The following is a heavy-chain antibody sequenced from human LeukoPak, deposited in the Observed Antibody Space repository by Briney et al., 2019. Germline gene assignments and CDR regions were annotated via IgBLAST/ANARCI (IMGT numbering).Heavy chain of an antibody. CDR2: INHSGST. V-gene: IGHV4-34*01. Sequence: PSETLSLTCAVYGESFSGYYWSWIRQPPGKGLEWIGEINHSGSTNYNPSLKSRVTISVDTSKNQFSLKLSSVTAADTAVYYCARRVVGNWFDPWGPGTLVSASS. CDR1: GESFSGYY. J-gene: IGHJ5*02. CDR3: ARRVVGNWFDP. D-gene: IGHD2-15*01.